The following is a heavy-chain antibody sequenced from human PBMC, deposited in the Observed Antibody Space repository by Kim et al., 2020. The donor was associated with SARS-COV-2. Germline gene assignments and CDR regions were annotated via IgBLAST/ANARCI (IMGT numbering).Heavy chain of an antibody. CDR3: ASHKAAAAYNWFDP. D-gene: IGHD6-13*01. CDR2: IYYSGST. V-gene: IGHV4-59*08. CDR1: GGSISSYY. Sequence: SETLSLTCTVSGGSISSYYWSWIRQPPGKGLEWIGYIYYSGSTNYNPSLKSRVTISVDTSKNQFSLKLSSVTAADTAVYYCASHKAAAAYNWFDPWGQGTLVTVSS. J-gene: IGHJ5*02.